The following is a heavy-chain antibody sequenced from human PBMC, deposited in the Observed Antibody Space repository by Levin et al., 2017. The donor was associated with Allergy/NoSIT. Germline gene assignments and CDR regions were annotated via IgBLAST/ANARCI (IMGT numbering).Heavy chain of an antibody. CDR2: IKQDGSEK. J-gene: IGHJ6*02. V-gene: IGHV3-7*01. D-gene: IGHD3-16*02. Sequence: PGGSLRLSCAASGFTFSSYWMSWVRQAPGKGLEWVANIKQDGSEKYYVDSVKGRFTISRDNAKNSLYLQMNSLRAEDTAVYYCAREGDESYYDYVWGSYRYTPYYYYGMDVWGQGTTVTVSS. CDR1: GFTFSSYW. CDR3: AREGDESYYDYVWGSYRYTPYYYYGMDV.